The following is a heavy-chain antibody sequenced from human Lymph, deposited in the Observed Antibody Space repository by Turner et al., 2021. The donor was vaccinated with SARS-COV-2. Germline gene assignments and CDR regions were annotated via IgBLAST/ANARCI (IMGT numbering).Heavy chain of an antibody. CDR3: ARSRDRQSLVRGVDPFDY. CDR2: INPNSGGT. J-gene: IGHJ4*02. V-gene: IGHV1-2*02. D-gene: IGHD3-10*01. CDR1: GYTFTGYY. Sequence: QVQLLQSRAEVTKPGSSVTVSCKASGYTFTGYYMHWVRQAPGQGLEWMGWINPNSGGTNYAQKFQGRVTMTRDTSISTAYMQLSRLRSDDTAVYYCARSRDRQSLVRGVDPFDYWGQGTLVTVSS.